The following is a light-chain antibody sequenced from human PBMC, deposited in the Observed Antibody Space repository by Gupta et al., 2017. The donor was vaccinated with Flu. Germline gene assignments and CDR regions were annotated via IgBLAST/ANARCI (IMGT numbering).Light chain of an antibody. CDR3: QQYDSSPWT. J-gene: IGKJ1*01. V-gene: IGKV3-20*01. Sequence: GERATLSCRASQSVSRYINWYQQRPGQAPWLLIYGSSSRATGIPDRFSGSGSGTDFTLTISRLEPEDFAVYYCQQYDSSPWTFGQGTKVEIK. CDR2: GSS. CDR1: QSVSRY.